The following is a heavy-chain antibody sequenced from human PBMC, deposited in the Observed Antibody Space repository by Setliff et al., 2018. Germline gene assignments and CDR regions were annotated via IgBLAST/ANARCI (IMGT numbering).Heavy chain of an antibody. D-gene: IGHD3-22*01. V-gene: IGHV3-23*01. Sequence: PGGSLRLSCGASGFTFSTHAMHWVRQAPGKGLQWVSSVSGSGMTRDYTDSVKGRFTVSRDSSQNKIHLQMDSLRAEDTGKYFCARADSDSYYPYYFDFWGQGVLVTV. CDR2: VSGSGMTR. J-gene: IGHJ4*02. CDR1: GFTFSTHA. CDR3: ARADSDSYYPYYFDF.